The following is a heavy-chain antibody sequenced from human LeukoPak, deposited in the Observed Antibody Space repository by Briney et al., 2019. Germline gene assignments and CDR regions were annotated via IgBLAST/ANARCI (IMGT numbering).Heavy chain of an antibody. Sequence: PGGSLRLSCAASGFTVSSNYMNWVRQAPGKGLEWVSYINNSSSTIYYADSVKGRFTISRDNAKNSLYLQMNSLRVEDTAVYYCARGSRSIVGATQLDCWGQGTLVTVSS. D-gene: IGHD1-26*01. J-gene: IGHJ4*02. CDR2: INNSSSTI. CDR1: GFTVSSNY. CDR3: ARGSRSIVGATQLDC. V-gene: IGHV3-48*04.